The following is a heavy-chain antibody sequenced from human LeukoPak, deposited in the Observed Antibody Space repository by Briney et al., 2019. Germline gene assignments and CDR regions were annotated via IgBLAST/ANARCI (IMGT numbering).Heavy chain of an antibody. CDR3: ARLRHDNSGPFDY. CDR2: INPSGGRT. D-gene: IGHD3-22*01. Sequence: ASVKVSCKASGYTFASYYIHWVRQAPGQGLEWMGAINPSGGRTTYAQKFQGRVTMTRDTSTSTVYMELSSLRSEDAAEYYCARLRHDNSGPFDYWGQGTLVTVSS. CDR1: GYTFASYY. V-gene: IGHV1-46*01. J-gene: IGHJ4*02.